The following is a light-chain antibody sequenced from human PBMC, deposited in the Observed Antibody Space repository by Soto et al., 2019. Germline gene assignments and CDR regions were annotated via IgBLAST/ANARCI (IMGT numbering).Light chain of an antibody. V-gene: IGLV4-69*01. CDR2: LNSDGSH. CDR1: SGHSSYA. CDR3: QTWGTGVPV. Sequence: HPVLTQSPSASASLGASVKLTCTLSSGHSSYAIAWHQQQPEKGPRYLMKLNSDGSHSKGDGIPDRFSGSSSGAERYLTISSLQSEDEADYYCQTWGTGVPVFGGGTKLTV. J-gene: IGLJ2*01.